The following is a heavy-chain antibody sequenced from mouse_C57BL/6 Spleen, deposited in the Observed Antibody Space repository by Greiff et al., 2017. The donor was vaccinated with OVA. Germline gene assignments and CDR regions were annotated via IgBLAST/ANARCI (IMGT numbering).Heavy chain of an antibody. CDR2: ISDGGSYT. V-gene: IGHV5-4*01. J-gene: IGHJ4*01. D-gene: IGHD3-1*01. CDR1: GFTFSSYA. Sequence: EVHLVESGGGLVKPGGSLKLSCAASGFTFSSYAMSWVRQTPEKRLEWVATISDGGSYTYYPDNVKGRFTISRDNAKNNLYLQMSHLKSEDTAMYYCARDRGYYYAMDYWGQGTSVTVSS. CDR3: ARDRGYYYAMDY.